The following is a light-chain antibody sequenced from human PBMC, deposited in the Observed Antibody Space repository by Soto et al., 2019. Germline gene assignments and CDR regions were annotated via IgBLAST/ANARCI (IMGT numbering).Light chain of an antibody. CDR1: QGISNS. V-gene: IGKV1-27*01. J-gene: IGKJ1*01. CDR3: QKYNSAPWT. Sequence: DIQMTQSPSSLSASVGDRVTITCRASQGISNSLAWYQQKPGKVPKLLIYGASTLQSGVPSRFSGSGSGTDFTLTISSLRPEDVATYYCQKYNSAPWTFGQGTNVEIK. CDR2: GAS.